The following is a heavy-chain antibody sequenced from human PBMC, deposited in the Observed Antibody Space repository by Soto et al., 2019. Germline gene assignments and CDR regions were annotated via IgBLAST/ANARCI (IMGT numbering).Heavy chain of an antibody. CDR3: GRVVEGATRHTDFDS. J-gene: IGHJ5*01. CDR1: GVSIHNSHSF. Sequence: SETLSLTCAVSGVSIHNSHSFWGWIRQPPGKGLEFIANVYYSGGAHYNPSFKSRVTISADTATNQVSLRMSSVTAADTAVYFCGRVVEGATRHTDFDSWGQGTLVTVSS. D-gene: IGHD2-21*01. V-gene: IGHV4-39*01. CDR2: VYYSGGA.